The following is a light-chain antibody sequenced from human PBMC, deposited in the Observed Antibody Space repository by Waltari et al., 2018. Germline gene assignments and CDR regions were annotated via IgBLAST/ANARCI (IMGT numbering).Light chain of an antibody. CDR1: QDIGTW. CDR2: DAS. CDR3: QQANDFPSLS. Sequence: DIQMTQSPSSVSAPVGDRVTITCRASQDIGTWLAWYLQKPGRAPNLLIYDASSLHSGVPSRFSGSGSGILFTLTISSLQPEDSATYFCQQANDFPSLSFGGGTKVEIQ. V-gene: IGKV1-12*02. J-gene: IGKJ4*01.